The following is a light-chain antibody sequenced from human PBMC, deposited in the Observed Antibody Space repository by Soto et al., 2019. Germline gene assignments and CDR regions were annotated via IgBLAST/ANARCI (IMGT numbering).Light chain of an antibody. V-gene: IGLV2-11*01. CDR1: SNDVGGYNY. CDR3: CSYAGTYWV. CDR2: DVS. Sequence: QSVLTQPRSVSGSPGQSVTISCTGTSNDVGGYNYVSWFQQHPGKVPKLMVYDVSYRPSGVPDRFSGSKSGNTASLTISGLQADDEGDYCCCSYAGTYWVFGGGTKLTVL. J-gene: IGLJ3*02.